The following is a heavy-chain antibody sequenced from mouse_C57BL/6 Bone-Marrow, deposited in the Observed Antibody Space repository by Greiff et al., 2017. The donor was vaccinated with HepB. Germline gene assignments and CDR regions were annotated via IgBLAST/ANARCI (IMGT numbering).Heavy chain of an antibody. CDR2: ISSGSSTI. V-gene: IGHV5-17*01. Sequence: EVKLVESGGGLVKPGGSLKLSCAASGFTFSDYGMHWVRQAPEKGLEWVAYISSGSSTIYYADTVKGRFTISRDNAKNTLFLQMTSLRSEDTAMYYCARPVPTCFAYWGQGTLVTVSA. D-gene: IGHD1-1*01. CDR1: GFTFSDYG. J-gene: IGHJ3*01. CDR3: ARPVPTCFAY.